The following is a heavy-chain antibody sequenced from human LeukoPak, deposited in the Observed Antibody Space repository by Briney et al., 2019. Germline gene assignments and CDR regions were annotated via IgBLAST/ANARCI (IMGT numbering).Heavy chain of an antibody. D-gene: IGHD1-26*01. Sequence: GGSLRLSCEASGFTFSNYWMSWVRQAPGKGLEWVANIKGDASQKYYLDSVKGRFTNSRDNAKNSVYLQMNSLRAEDTAVYYCVRDGRSGRHFDYWGQGTLVTVSS. V-gene: IGHV3-7*05. CDR1: GFTFSNYW. CDR2: IKGDASQK. J-gene: IGHJ4*02. CDR3: VRDGRSGRHFDY.